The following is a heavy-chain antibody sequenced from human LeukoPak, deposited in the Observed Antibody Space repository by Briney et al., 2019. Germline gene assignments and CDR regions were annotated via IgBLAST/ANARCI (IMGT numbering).Heavy chain of an antibody. V-gene: IGHV1-18*01. J-gene: IGHJ4*02. D-gene: IGHD6-13*01. CDR3: ARGDSSSWRNYFDY. CDR1: GYTFTSYG. Sequence: GASVKVSCKASGYTFTSYGISWVRQAPGQGLEWMGWISAYSGNTNYAQKLQGRVTMTTDPSTSTAYMELRSLRSDDTAVYYCARGDSSSWRNYFDYWGQGTLVTVSS. CDR2: ISAYSGNT.